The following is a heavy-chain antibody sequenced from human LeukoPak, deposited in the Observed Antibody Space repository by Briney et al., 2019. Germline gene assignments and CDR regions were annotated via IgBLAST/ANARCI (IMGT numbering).Heavy chain of an antibody. CDR1: GYTFTGYY. CDR2: INPNSGGT. Sequence: VASGKVSCKASGYTFTGYYMHWVRQAPGQGLEWMGWINPNSGGTNYAQKFQGRVTMTRDTSISTAYMELSRLRSDDTAVYYCARDNPLEDSSGWSYYYYGMDVWGQGTTVTVSS. D-gene: IGHD6-25*01. V-gene: IGHV1-2*02. CDR3: ARDNPLEDSSGWSYYYYGMDV. J-gene: IGHJ6*02.